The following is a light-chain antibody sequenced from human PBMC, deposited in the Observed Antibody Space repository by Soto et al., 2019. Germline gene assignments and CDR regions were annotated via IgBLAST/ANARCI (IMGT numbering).Light chain of an antibody. V-gene: IGLV2-8*01. J-gene: IGLJ1*01. Sequence: QSVLTQPPSASGSPGQSVTISCTGTKNDIGVYDFVSWYQHHPGKAPRLIIYEVVQRPSGVPDRFSGSKSGTSASLAITGLQAEDEADYYCQSYDSSLSGSYVFGTGTKVTVL. CDR3: QSYDSSLSGSYV. CDR1: KNDIGVYDF. CDR2: EVV.